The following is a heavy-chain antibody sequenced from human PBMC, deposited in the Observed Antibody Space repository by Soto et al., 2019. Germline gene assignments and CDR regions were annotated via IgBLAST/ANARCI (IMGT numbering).Heavy chain of an antibody. CDR2: INSDVSST. CDR1: GFTFSNYW. Sequence: EVQLVESGGGLVQPGGSLRLSCAASGFTFSNYWMYWVRQAPGKGLVWVSRINSDVSSTSYADSVKGRFTVSRDNAKHTLYLQLDRLRAAVTAVYYCARGSSGWYGGYFDLWGRGTLVTVSS. CDR3: ARGSSGWYGGYFDL. D-gene: IGHD6-19*01. J-gene: IGHJ2*01. V-gene: IGHV3-74*01.